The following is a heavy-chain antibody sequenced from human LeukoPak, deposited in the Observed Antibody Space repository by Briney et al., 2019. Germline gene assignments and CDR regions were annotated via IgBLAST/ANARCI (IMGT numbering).Heavy chain of an antibody. CDR3: ARGWEPGVSGMDV. J-gene: IGHJ6*02. V-gene: IGHV3-21*01. D-gene: IGHD1-26*01. Sequence: GGSLRLSCAASGFTFSSYGMHWVRQAPGKGLEWVSSISSSSSYIYYADSVKGRFSISRDNAKNSLYLQMNSLRAEDTAVYYCARGWEPGVSGMDVWGQGTTVTVSS. CDR2: ISSSSSYI. CDR1: GFTFSSYG.